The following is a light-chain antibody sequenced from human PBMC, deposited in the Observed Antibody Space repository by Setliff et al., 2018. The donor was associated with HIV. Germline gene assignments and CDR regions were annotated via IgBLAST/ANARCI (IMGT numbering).Light chain of an antibody. CDR3: SSYAITNTLP. CDR1: SRDVGGYSH. J-gene: IGLJ1*01. CDR2: EVR. Sequence: QSALTQPASVAGSPGQSITISCTGTSRDVGGYSHVSWYQQHPGKAPKLIIYEVRNRPSGVSTRFSGSKSGNTASLTISGLQAEDEADYYCSSYAITNTLPFGTGTKVTVL. V-gene: IGLV2-14*01.